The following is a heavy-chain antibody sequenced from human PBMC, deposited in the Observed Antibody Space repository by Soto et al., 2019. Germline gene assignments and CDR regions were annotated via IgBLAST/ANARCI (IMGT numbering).Heavy chain of an antibody. J-gene: IGHJ4*02. Sequence: LSLTCTVSGGSVSSGSYYWSWIRQPPGKGLEWIGFIYYSGSTNYNPSLKSRVTISVDTSKNQFSLKLSSVTAADTAVYYCARGTTVIYFFDYWGQGTLVTVSS. CDR2: IYYSGST. CDR3: ARGTTVIYFFDY. D-gene: IGHD4-17*01. CDR1: GGSVSSGSYY. V-gene: IGHV4-61*01.